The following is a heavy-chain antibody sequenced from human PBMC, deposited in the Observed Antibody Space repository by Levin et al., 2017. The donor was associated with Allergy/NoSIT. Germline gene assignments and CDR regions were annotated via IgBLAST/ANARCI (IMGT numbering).Heavy chain of an antibody. CDR2: ISASVGST. D-gene: IGHD1-26*01. Sequence: GGSLRLSCAASGFTFSSYAMSWVRQAPGKGLEWVSAISASVGSTYYADSVKGRFTISRDNSKNTLYLQMNSMRAEETAVYYCARKELRWSSTGFFDYWGQGTLVTVSS. CDR3: ARKELRWSSTGFFDY. CDR1: GFTFSSYA. J-gene: IGHJ4*02. V-gene: IGHV3-23*01.